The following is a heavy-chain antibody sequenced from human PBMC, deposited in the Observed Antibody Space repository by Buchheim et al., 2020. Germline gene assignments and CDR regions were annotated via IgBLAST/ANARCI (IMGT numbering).Heavy chain of an antibody. Sequence: QVQLQQWGAGLLKPSETLSLTCAVYGGSFSGYYWSWIRQPPGKGLEWIGEINHSGSTNYNPSLKSRVTLYVDTSKNQFSLKLSSVTAADTAVYYCARDIYNWAWGNFDYWGQGTL. CDR1: GGSFSGYY. CDR3: ARDIYNWAWGNFDY. D-gene: IGHD1-1*01. V-gene: IGHV4-34*01. CDR2: INHSGST. J-gene: IGHJ4*02.